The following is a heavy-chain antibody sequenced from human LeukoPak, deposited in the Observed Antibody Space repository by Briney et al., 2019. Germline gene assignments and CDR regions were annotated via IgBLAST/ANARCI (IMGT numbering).Heavy chain of an antibody. CDR2: ISSNGGST. CDR1: GFTFSSYA. V-gene: IGHV3-64*01. D-gene: IGHD4-11*01. Sequence: PGGSLRLSCAASGFTFSSYAMHWVRQAPGKGLEYVSAISSNGGSTYYANSVKGRFTISRDNSRNTLYLQMGSLRAEDMAVYYCARGTSPAGGNYTWDYWGQGTLVTVTS. CDR3: ARGTSPAGGNYTWDY. J-gene: IGHJ4*02.